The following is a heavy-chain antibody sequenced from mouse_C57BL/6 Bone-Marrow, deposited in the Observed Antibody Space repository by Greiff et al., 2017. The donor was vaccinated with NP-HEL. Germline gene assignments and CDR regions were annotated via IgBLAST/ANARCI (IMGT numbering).Heavy chain of an antibody. D-gene: IGHD2-4*01. CDR1: GYTFTSYG. Sequence: QVHVKQSGAEPARPGASVKLSCKASGYTFTSYGISWVKQRTGQGLEWIGEIYPRSGNTYYNEKFKGKATLTADKSSSTAYMELRSLTSEDSAVYFCAREGDYDGFAYWGQGTLVTVSA. V-gene: IGHV1-81*01. CDR2: IYPRSGNT. CDR3: AREGDYDGFAY. J-gene: IGHJ3*01.